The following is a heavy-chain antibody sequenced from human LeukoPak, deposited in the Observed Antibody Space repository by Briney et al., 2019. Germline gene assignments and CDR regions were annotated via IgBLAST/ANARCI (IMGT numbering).Heavy chain of an antibody. CDR3: ARGYSSDH. V-gene: IGHV1-69*04. J-gene: IGHJ4*01. D-gene: IGHD2-21*01. CDR2: IIPILGIP. CDR1: GGTFSSYA. Sequence: SVKVSCKASGGTFSSYAITWVRQAPGQGLEWMGTIIPILGIPNYAQKFQGRVTITADKSTSTAYLELGSLRSEDTAVYYCARGYSSDHWGHGTLVTVSS.